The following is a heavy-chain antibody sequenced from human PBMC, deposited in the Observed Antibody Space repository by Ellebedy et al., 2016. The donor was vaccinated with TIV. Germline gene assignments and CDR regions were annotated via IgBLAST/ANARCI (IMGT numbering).Heavy chain of an antibody. Sequence: GGSLRLXXAASGFTFDDYAMHWVRQAPGKGLEWVSGISWNSGSIGYADSVKGRFTISRDNAKNSLYLQMNSLRAEDTALYYCAKASGLLYGSGSYYNGWGQGTLVTVSS. D-gene: IGHD3-10*01. V-gene: IGHV3-9*01. CDR2: ISWNSGSI. CDR1: GFTFDDYA. J-gene: IGHJ4*02. CDR3: AKASGLLYGSGSYYNG.